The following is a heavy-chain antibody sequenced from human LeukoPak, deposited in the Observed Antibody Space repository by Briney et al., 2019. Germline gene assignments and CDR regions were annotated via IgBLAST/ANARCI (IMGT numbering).Heavy chain of an antibody. V-gene: IGHV4-59*01. D-gene: IGHD3-3*01. J-gene: IGHJ6*03. CDR3: ARGVGFWSGYCTNYYYYYMDV. Sequence: PSETLSLTCTVSGGSISSYYWSWIRQPPGKGLEWIGYIYYSGSTNYNPSLKSRVTISVDTSKNQFSLKLSSVTAADTAVYYCARGVGFWSGYCTNYYYYYMDVWGKGTTVTVSS. CDR1: GGSISSYY. CDR2: IYYSGST.